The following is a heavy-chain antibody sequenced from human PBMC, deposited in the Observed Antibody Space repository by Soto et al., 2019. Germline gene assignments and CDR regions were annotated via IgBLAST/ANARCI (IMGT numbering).Heavy chain of an antibody. CDR1: GGTFSSSG. D-gene: IGHD3-16*02. CDR3: ARWPQPRYTADPYAVDV. CDR2: IVPSLDTT. J-gene: IGHJ6*02. V-gene: IGHV1-69*11. Sequence: ASVKVSCKASGGTFSSSGFSWVRQAPGQGLEWMGMIVPSLDTTNYAQKFQARVAITADEVTSTAYMELRSLRSEDTAVYYCARWPQPRYTADPYAVDVWGQGTRVTVSS.